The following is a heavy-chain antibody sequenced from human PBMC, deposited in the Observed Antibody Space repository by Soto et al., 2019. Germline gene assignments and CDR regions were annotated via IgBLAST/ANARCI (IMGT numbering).Heavy chain of an antibody. V-gene: IGHV3-23*01. CDR1: GFTFSNYA. J-gene: IGHJ4*02. D-gene: IGHD3-10*01. Sequence: SLRLSCAASGFTFSNYAMSWVRQAPGQGLEWVSAISGSGGSTYYAGSVKGRFTISRDNSKNTLYLQMNNLRAEDTAVYHCAKDREAPLFLLDYWGQGSLVTVSS. CDR3: AKDREAPLFLLDY. CDR2: ISGSGGST.